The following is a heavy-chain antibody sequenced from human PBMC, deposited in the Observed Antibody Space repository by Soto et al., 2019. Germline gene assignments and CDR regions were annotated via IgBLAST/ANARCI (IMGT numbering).Heavy chain of an antibody. D-gene: IGHD4-4*01. V-gene: IGHV3-48*03. CDR1: GFTFSSYE. CDR2: IGTSGKTI. J-gene: IGHJ6*02. Sequence: LRLSCAVSGFTFSSYEMNWVRQAPGKGLEWVSYIGTSGKTIYYADSVRGRFTISRDNAKNSLYLQMNSLRAEDTAVYFCARDPAIYSGKFDYGLDVWGRGTTVTVSS. CDR3: ARDPAIYSGKFDYGLDV.